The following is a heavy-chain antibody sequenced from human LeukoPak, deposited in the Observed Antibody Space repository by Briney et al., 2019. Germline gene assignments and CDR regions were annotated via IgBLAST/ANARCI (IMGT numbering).Heavy chain of an antibody. J-gene: IGHJ4*02. CDR2: ISTNNGKT. Sequence: ASVKVSCKASGYTFTTYGIHWVRQAPGQGLEWMGWISTNNGKTNYAQNLQDRVSMTADRSTSTAYVELRSLRSDDTAVYYCARPVRECTANTCYSAFDYWGQGSLVTVSS. D-gene: IGHD2-15*01. V-gene: IGHV1-18*01. CDR3: ARPVRECTANTCYSAFDY. CDR1: GYTFTTYG.